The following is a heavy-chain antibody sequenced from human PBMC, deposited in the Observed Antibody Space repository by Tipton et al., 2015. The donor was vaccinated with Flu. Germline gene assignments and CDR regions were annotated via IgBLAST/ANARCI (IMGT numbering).Heavy chain of an antibody. CDR3: ARGNYDFWSGKSGYFVY. J-gene: IGHJ4*02. V-gene: IGHV4-59*01. D-gene: IGHD3-3*01. CDR1: GGSISSYY. Sequence: TLSLTCTVSGGSISSYYWSWIRQPPGKGLEWIGYIYYSGSTNYNPSLKSRVTISVDTSKNQFSLKLSSVTAADTAVYYCARGNYDFWSGKSGYFVYWGQGTLVTVSA. CDR2: IYYSGST.